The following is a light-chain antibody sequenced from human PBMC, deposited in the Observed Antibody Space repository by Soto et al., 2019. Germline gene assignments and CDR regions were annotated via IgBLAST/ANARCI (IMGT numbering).Light chain of an antibody. CDR1: QSVGTD. J-gene: IGKJ4*01. Sequence: LVVTQSPATLSVSPGERVTLSCRASQSVGTDLAWYQQKPGQAPRLLIYGASTRATGISARFSGSGSGTDFSLTINNPQSEDSAVYYCQPYNKWPPITFGGGAKIEIK. CDR2: GAS. V-gene: IGKV3-15*01. CDR3: QPYNKWPPIT.